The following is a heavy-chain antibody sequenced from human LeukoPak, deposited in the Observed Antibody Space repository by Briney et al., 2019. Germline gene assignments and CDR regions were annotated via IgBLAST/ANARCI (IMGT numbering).Heavy chain of an antibody. CDR1: GGSISRYY. Sequence: ASETLSLTCTVSGGSISRYYSSWIRQPAGKGLEWIGLIYTSGSHNYNPSLKSGVTMPVDTSKNHFSLKLSSLTAADTPVYYCARDQAVTTYYYGSGSYRSNNWFDPWGQGTLVTVSS. CDR2: IYTSGSH. D-gene: IGHD3-10*01. V-gene: IGHV4-4*07. J-gene: IGHJ5*02. CDR3: ARDQAVTTYYYGSGSYRSNNWFDP.